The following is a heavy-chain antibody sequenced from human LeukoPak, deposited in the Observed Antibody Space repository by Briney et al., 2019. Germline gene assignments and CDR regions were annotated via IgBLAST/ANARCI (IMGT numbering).Heavy chain of an antibody. D-gene: IGHD5-18*01. V-gene: IGHV1-46*01. CDR2: INPSGGST. J-gene: IGHJ4*02. CDR1: GYTFTSYY. Sequence: ASVKVSCKASGYTFTSYYMHWARQAPGQGLEWMGIINPSGGSTSYAQKFQGRVTMTRDTSTSTVYMELSSLRSEDTAVYYCARAVDTAMVALVFDYWGQGTLVTVSS. CDR3: ARAVDTAMVALVFDY.